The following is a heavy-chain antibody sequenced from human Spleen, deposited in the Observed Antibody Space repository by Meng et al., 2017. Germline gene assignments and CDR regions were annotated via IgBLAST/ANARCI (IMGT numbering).Heavy chain of an antibody. V-gene: IGHV1-2*06. CDR1: ASVCPDYW. J-gene: IGHJ4*02. Sequence: YVSVGNKQGASFKCACKPSASVCPDYWLSWRRRAPGQGLEWIGRIDPKSGNTHYAQRLQGRVTMTGDTSISTAYMELSGLRSDDMAMYYCVRDEDISAAGKLFGDYWGQGTLVTVSS. D-gene: IGHD6-13*01. CDR3: VRDEDISAAGKLFGDY. CDR2: IDPKSGNT.